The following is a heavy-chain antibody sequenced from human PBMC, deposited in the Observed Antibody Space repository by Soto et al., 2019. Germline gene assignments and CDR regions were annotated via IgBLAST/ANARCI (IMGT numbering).Heavy chain of an antibody. D-gene: IGHD4-4*01. J-gene: IGHJ5*02. CDR2: IYYSGST. CDR1: GGSISSYY. V-gene: IGHV4-59*01. CDR3: ARSPQSGWFDP. Sequence: QVQLQESGPGLVKPSETLSLTCTVSGGSISSYYWSWIRQPPGKGLEWIGYIYYSGSTNYNPSLKSRVTISVDTSKNQFSRKLSSVTAADTAVYYCARSPQSGWFDPWGQGTLVTVSS.